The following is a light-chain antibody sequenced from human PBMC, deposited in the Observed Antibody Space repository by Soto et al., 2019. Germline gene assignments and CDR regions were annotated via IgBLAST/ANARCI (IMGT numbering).Light chain of an antibody. CDR2: GAS. CDR1: QSISSSY. V-gene: IGKV3-20*01. Sequence: IVVTQSPCTLALSPGERATLSCRASQSISSSYLAWYQQKPGQAPRLLIYGASNRATAIPDRFSGSGSGTDFTLTISRLEPEDFAVYYCQQYDDSPGTFGQGTKVDIK. J-gene: IGKJ1*01. CDR3: QQYDDSPGT.